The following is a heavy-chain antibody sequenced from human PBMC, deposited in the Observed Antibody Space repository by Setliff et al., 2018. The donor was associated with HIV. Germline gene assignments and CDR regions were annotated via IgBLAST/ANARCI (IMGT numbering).Heavy chain of an antibody. CDR3: ARGLGRGSGTYYNPPGY. J-gene: IGHJ4*02. V-gene: IGHV4-4*09. CDR1: GGSISSYY. CDR2: VYSSGST. D-gene: IGHD3-10*01. Sequence: PSETLSLTCTVSGGSISSYYWSWIRQPPGKGLEWIGNVYSSGSTNYNPSLKSRVTISGDTSKNQFSLNLTSVTAADTAVYFCARGLGRGSGTYYNPPGYWGPGTLVTVSS.